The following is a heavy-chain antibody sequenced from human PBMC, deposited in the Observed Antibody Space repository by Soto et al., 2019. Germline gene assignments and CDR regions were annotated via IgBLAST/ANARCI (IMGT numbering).Heavy chain of an antibody. Sequence: QITLKESGPTLVKPTQTFTLACTFSGFSLSTSGMGVAWIRQPPGKALEWLALIYWDDDKRYSPSLESRLTITKDTSKNQVVLTMTNMDPVDTATYYCAHYSSTSSFDYWGQGTLVTVSS. V-gene: IGHV2-5*02. J-gene: IGHJ4*02. D-gene: IGHD6-13*01. CDR1: GFSLSTSGMG. CDR2: IYWDDDK. CDR3: AHYSSTSSFDY.